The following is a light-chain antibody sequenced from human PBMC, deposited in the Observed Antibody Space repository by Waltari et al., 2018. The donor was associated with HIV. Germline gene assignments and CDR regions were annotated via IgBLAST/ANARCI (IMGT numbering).Light chain of an antibody. Sequence: EIVLTQSPDTLSLSPGERATLSCRASQSVSSTYLAWYQQKTGQAPRLLIYAASSRATGIPDRFSGSGSGTDFTLTISSLEPDDCAVYFCQQYDSSPPMYTFGQGTKLGIK. CDR2: AAS. CDR3: QQYDSSPPMYT. J-gene: IGKJ2*01. V-gene: IGKV3-20*01. CDR1: QSVSSTY.